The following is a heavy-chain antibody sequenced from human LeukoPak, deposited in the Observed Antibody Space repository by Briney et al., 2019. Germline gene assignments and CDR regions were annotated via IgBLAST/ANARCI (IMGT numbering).Heavy chain of an antibody. J-gene: IGHJ6*03. CDR1: GGSISNYY. CDR2: IYTSGST. CDR3: ARDYYDFWSGYYMTLDYYYYMDV. D-gene: IGHD3-3*01. V-gene: IGHV4-4*07. Sequence: SETLSLTCTVSGGSISNYYWSRIRQPAGKGLEWIGRIYTSGSTNYNPSLKSRVTMSVDTSKNQFSLKLSSVTAADTAVYYCARDYYDFWSGYYMTLDYYYYMDVWGKGTTVTVSS.